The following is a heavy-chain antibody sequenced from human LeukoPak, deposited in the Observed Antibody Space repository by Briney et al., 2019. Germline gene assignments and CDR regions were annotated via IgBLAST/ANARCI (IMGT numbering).Heavy chain of an antibody. CDR2: IDGGGRK. Sequence: GGSLRLPCAASGFTVSSDRMAWVRQAPGRGLECVSVIDGGGRKYYADSVKGRFTISRDDSKNTFDLQMNTLRAEDTAVYYCARDSGPVDQLLSFDVWGQGTLVTVSS. CDR3: ARDSGPVDQLLSFDV. CDR1: GFTVSSDR. V-gene: IGHV3-53*01. D-gene: IGHD2-2*01. J-gene: IGHJ4*02.